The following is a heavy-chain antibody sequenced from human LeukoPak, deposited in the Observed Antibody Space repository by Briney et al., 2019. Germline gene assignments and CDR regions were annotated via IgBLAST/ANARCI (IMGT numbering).Heavy chain of an antibody. Sequence: GASVKVSCTASVYTFTSYSFSWVRQAPGQGLEWMGWISAYNGNTNYAQNLQGRVTMTTDTSTSTAYMELRSLRSDDTAVYYCASGYCSGGSCYPYYFDYWGQGTLVTVSS. D-gene: IGHD2-15*01. CDR3: ASGYCSGGSCYPYYFDY. V-gene: IGHV1-18*01. CDR2: ISAYNGNT. J-gene: IGHJ4*02. CDR1: VYTFTSYS.